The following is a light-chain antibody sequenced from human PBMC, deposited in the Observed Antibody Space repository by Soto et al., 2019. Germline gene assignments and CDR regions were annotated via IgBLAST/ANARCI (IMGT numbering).Light chain of an antibody. CDR3: QQSYSTPPT. CDR1: QRITNY. J-gene: IGKJ1*01. CDR2: AAS. V-gene: IGKV1-39*01. Sequence: IQMTESPSSLSASVGDRVTITCRASQRITNYLNWYQQKPGKAPKLLIYAASSLQSGVPSRFSGSGSGTDFTLTISSLQPEDFATYYCQQSYSTPPTFGQGTKVDI.